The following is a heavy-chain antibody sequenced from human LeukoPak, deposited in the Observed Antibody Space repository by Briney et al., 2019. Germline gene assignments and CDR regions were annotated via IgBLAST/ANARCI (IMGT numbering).Heavy chain of an antibody. J-gene: IGHJ4*02. CDR1: GYSFNMYW. CDR2: IYGGDSDT. CDR3: ARIFCSGGSCPSDY. V-gene: IGHV5-51*01. D-gene: IGHD2-15*01. Sequence: GESLKISCKASGYSFNMYWIGWVRQMPGKGLEWMGIIYGGDSDTRYNPSFQGQVTISADKFTSTAYLQWSSLKASDTAMYYCARIFCSGGSCPSDYWGQGTLVTVSS.